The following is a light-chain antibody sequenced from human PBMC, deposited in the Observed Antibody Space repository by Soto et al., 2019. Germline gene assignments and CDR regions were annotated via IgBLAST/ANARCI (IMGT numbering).Light chain of an antibody. V-gene: IGLV4-69*01. CDR1: SGHSSYA. CDR2: LNSDGSH. CDR3: QTWGTGILV. J-gene: IGLJ2*01. Sequence: QPVLTQSPSASASLGASVKLTCTLSSGHSSYAIAWHQQQPEKGPRFLMKLNSDGSHNKGDGIPDRFSGSSSGAERHLTISSLQSEDEADYYCQTWGTGILVFRGGTKLTVL.